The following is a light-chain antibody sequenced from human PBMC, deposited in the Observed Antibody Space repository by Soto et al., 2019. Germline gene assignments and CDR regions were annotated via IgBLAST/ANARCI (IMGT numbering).Light chain of an antibody. Sequence: QSVLTQPASVSGSPGQSITISCTGTSSDVGGYNYVSWYQQHPGKAPKLMIYEVSNRPSGVSNRFSGSKSGNTASLTISGLQAEDXADYYCSSYTSSSTLVFGGGTQLTVL. V-gene: IGLV2-14*01. CDR1: SSDVGGYNY. CDR2: EVS. J-gene: IGLJ3*02. CDR3: SSYTSSSTLV.